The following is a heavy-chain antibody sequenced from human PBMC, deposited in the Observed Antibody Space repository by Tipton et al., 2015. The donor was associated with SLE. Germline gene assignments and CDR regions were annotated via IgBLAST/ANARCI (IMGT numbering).Heavy chain of an antibody. CDR1: GDSITSYY. J-gene: IGHJ4*02. D-gene: IGHD2-21*02. CDR3: ARLNDATAIASFDY. CDR2: IYCNGHT. V-gene: IGHV4-59*01. Sequence: TLSLTCTVSGDSITSYYWNWIRQPPGKGLEWIGYIYCNGHTNYSPSLKSRVTLSVDTSKNQFSLTLSSVTAADTAVYYCARLNDATAIASFDYWGQGNLVTVSS.